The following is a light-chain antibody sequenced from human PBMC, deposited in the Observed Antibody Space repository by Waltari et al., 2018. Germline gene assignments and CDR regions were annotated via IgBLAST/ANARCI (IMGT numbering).Light chain of an antibody. CDR3: ASWDANLSGRV. CDR2: ANN. J-gene: IGLJ3*02. CDR1: ISNIGRNA. Sequence: QSVLTQPPSVSGTPGQRVTISCSGSISNIGRNAAHWYRQLPGAAPNLLSYANNQRPSGVPDRYSGSKSGTSASLAISGLQSEDEAHYYCASWDANLSGRVFGGGTKVTVL. V-gene: IGLV1-44*01.